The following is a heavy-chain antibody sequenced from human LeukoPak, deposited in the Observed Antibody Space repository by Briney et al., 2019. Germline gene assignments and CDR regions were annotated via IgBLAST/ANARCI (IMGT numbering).Heavy chain of an antibody. CDR2: INHSGST. J-gene: IGHJ4*02. D-gene: IGHD1-26*01. Sequence: PSETLSLTCAVYGGSFSGYYWSWIRQPPGKGLEWIGEINHSGSTNYNPSLKSRVTISVDTSKNQFSLKLSSVTAADTAVYYCARVPHSGSYYAYWGQGTLVTVSS. CDR3: ARVPHSGSYYAY. CDR1: GGSFSGYY. V-gene: IGHV4-34*01.